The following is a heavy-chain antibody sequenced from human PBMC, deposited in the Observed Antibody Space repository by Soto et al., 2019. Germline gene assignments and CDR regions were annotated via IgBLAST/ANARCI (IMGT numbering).Heavy chain of an antibody. CDR1: GFTFSSYA. Sequence: GGSLRLSCAASGFTFSSYAMHWVRQAPGKGLEWVAVISYDGSNKYYADSVKGRFTISRDNSKNTLYLQMNSLRAEDTAVYYCARERWIGAGRRRYFDYWGQGTLVTVSS. V-gene: IGHV3-30-3*01. CDR3: ARERWIGAGRRRYFDY. J-gene: IGHJ4*02. D-gene: IGHD3-3*01. CDR2: ISYDGSNK.